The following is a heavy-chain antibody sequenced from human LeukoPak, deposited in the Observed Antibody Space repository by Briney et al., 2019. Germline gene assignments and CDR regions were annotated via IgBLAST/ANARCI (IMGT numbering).Heavy chain of an antibody. D-gene: IGHD5-24*01. CDR3: ARDEGPQMWEMATTPSFDY. J-gene: IGHJ4*02. Sequence: WASVKVSCKASGYTFTSYGISWVRQAPGQGLEWMGWISAYNGNTNYAQKLQGRVTMTTDTSTSTAYMELRSLRSDDTAVYYCARDEGPQMWEMATTPSFDYWGQGTLVTVSS. CDR2: ISAYNGNT. CDR1: GYTFTSYG. V-gene: IGHV1-18*01.